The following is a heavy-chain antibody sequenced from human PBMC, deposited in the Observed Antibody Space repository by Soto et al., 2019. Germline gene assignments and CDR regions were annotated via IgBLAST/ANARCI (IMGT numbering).Heavy chain of an antibody. J-gene: IGHJ4*02. Sequence: QVQLVESGGGVVQPGRSLRLSCAASEFPFSSYGMHWVREAPGKGLEWVAVISYDGSNKYYADSVKGRFTISSDNSASTLYLQMNSLRPEDTALYYCVGGQYYFDYRGQGTLVTVSP. CDR1: EFPFSSYG. CDR2: ISYDGSNK. V-gene: IGHV3-30*03. CDR3: VGGQYYFDY. D-gene: IGHD3-10*01.